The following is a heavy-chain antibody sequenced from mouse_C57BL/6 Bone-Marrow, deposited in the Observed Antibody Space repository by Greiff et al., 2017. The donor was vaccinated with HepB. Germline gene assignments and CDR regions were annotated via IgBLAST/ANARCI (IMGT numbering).Heavy chain of an antibody. CDR2: IDPETGGT. CDR1: GYTFTDYE. V-gene: IGHV1-15*01. CDR3: IYEYFDY. J-gene: IGHJ2*01. Sequence: QVHVKQSGAELVRPGASVTLSCKASGYTFTDYEMHWVKQTPVHGLEWIGAIDPETGGTAYNQKFKGKAILTAAKSSSTAYMELRSLTSADSAVYYCIYEYFDYWGQGTTLTVSS. D-gene: IGHD2-3*01.